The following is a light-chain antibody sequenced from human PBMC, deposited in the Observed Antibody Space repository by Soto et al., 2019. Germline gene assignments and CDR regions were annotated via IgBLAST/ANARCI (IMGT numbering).Light chain of an antibody. CDR1: QSISSW. J-gene: IGKJ4*01. Sequence: IQMTQAPSTLSASVGDRVTTTCRASQSISSWLAWYQQKPGKAPKLLIYQASSLESGVPSRFSGSGSGTEFTLTITSLQPDDFATYYCQQYNSYPVTFGGGTKVDIK. V-gene: IGKV1-5*03. CDR3: QQYNSYPVT. CDR2: QAS.